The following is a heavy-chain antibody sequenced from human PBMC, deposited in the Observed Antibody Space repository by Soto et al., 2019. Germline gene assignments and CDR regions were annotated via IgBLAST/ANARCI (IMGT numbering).Heavy chain of an antibody. D-gene: IGHD2-15*01. Sequence: TLSLTCTVSGGSISSYYWSWIRQPPGKGLEWIGYIYYSGSTNYNPSLKSRVTISVDTSKNQFSLKLSSVTAADTAVYYCARDRRGRHGMDVWGQGTMVTVSS. CDR3: ARDRRGRHGMDV. CDR2: IYYSGST. V-gene: IGHV4-59*01. J-gene: IGHJ6*02. CDR1: GGSISSYY.